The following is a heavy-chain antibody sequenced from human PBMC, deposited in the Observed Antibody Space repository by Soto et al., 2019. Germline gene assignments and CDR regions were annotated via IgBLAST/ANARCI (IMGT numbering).Heavy chain of an antibody. D-gene: IGHD2-21*01. CDR1: GGTFSSYA. CDR3: ASGLSINYYDYYGMDA. V-gene: IGHV1-69*06. CDR2: IIPIFGTA. J-gene: IGHJ6*02. Sequence: QVQLVQSGAEVKKPGSSVKVSCKASGGTFSSYAISWVRQAPGQGLEWMGGIIPIFGTANYAQKFQGRVTITADKSTSTAYMELSSLRSEDTAVYYCASGLSINYYDYYGMDAWGQGTTVTVSS.